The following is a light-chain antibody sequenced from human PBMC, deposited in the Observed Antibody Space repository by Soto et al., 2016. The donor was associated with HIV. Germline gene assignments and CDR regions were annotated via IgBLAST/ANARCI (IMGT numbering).Light chain of an antibody. V-gene: IGKV1-17*01. CDR3: LQHSSYPWT. CDR1: HDIRDD. J-gene: IGKJ1*01. Sequence: DIQMTQSPSSLSASVGDRVTITCRASHDIRDDLGWFQQKPGEAPKRLIYGASSLRSGVPSRFGGSGSGTEFILTISSLHPEDSATYYCLQHSSYPWTFGQGTKVEIK. CDR2: GAS.